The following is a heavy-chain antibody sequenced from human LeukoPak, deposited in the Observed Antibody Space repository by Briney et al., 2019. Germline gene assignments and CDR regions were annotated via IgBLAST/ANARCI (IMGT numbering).Heavy chain of an antibody. CDR1: GFTFTAYA. J-gene: IGHJ4*02. V-gene: IGHV3-33*01. Sequence: PGRSLRLSCAASGFTFTAYAMHSVREAPGKGLEWVALIWHDASHTFYTDSVKGRFTISRDNSKNTVYLQMNSLGGEDTAVYYCAREIFGSGSYPYYWGQGTLVTVSS. CDR3: AREIFGSGSYPYY. CDR2: IWHDASHT. D-gene: IGHD3-10*01.